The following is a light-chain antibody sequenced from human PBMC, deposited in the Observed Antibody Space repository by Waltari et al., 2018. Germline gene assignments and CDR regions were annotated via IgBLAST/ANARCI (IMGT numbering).Light chain of an antibody. V-gene: IGKV3-15*01. CDR1: QSVSSN. CDR2: GAS. Sequence: DILMTQSPATLSVSPGERVTLSCRASQSVSSNLAWYQQKPGQAPRLLIYGASTRATGIPARFSGSGSGTEFTLTISRLQSEDFAVYYCQQYKNWPTFGQGTKVEIE. J-gene: IGKJ1*01. CDR3: QQYKNWPT.